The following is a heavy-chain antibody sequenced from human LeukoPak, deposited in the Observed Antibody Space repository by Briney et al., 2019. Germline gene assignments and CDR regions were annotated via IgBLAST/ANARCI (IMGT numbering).Heavy chain of an antibody. CDR1: GASIGAYY. CDR2: IYNSGST. CDR3: ARDYDSTGYYDY. Sequence: SETLSLTCSVSGASIGAYYWSWIRQPPGKGLEWMGYIYNSGSTTYNPSLRSRVTISVDSSKNQFSLKLTSVTAADTAVYDCARDYDSTGYYDYWGQGTLVTVSS. D-gene: IGHD3-22*01. J-gene: IGHJ4*02. V-gene: IGHV4-59*01.